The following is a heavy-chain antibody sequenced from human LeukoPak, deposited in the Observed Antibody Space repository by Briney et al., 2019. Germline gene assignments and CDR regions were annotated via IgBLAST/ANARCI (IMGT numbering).Heavy chain of an antibody. CDR1: GYSISRGYY. CDR3: ARGDPAYGSGSFDY. V-gene: IGHV4-38-2*02. CDR2: MYHTGST. D-gene: IGHD3-10*01. J-gene: IGHJ4*02. Sequence: SETLSLTCSVSGYSISRGYYWGWIRQPPGKGLEWIGSMYHTGSTYYNPSLKSRVTISVDRSKNKLSLNLSSVAAADTAVYYCARGDPAYGSGSFDYWGQGTLVTVSS.